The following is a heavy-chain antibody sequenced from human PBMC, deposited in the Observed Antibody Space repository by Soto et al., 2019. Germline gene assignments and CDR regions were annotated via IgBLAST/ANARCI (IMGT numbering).Heavy chain of an antibody. Sequence: GGSLRLSCAASGFSFGSYALSWVRQAPGKGLEWVSTISGSDGKTFYADSVKGRFSISRDTSQSTLYLQMNSLRADDTAMYYCARWSYLDYWGEGTRVIV. V-gene: IGHV3-23*01. CDR3: ARWSYLDY. J-gene: IGHJ4*02. D-gene: IGHD3-3*01. CDR2: ISGSDGKT. CDR1: GFSFGSYA.